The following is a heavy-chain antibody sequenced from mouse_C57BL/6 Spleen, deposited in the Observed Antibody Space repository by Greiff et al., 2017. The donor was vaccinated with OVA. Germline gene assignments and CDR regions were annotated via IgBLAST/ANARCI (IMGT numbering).Heavy chain of an antibody. CDR1: GYAFSSSW. D-gene: IGHD3-2*02. V-gene: IGHV1-82*01. Sequence: VQLQQSGPELVKPGASVKISCKASGYAFSSSWMNWVKQRPGKGLEWIGRIYPGDGDTNYNGKFKGKATLTADKSSSTAYMQLSSLTSEDSAVYFCARWGSSGYPWFAYWGQGTLVTVSA. CDR2: IYPGDGDT. J-gene: IGHJ3*01. CDR3: ARWGSSGYPWFAY.